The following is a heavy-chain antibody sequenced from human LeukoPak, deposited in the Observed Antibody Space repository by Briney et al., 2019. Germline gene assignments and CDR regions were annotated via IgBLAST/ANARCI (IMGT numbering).Heavy chain of an antibody. J-gene: IGHJ6*03. CDR1: GFTFSSYG. V-gene: IGHV3-30*02. D-gene: IGHD2-21*01. CDR3: ARVLYCGGDCYSGMDV. CDR2: IRYDGSNK. Sequence: PGGSLRLSCAASGFTFSSYGMHWVRQAPGKGLEWVAFIRYDGSNKYYADSVKGRFTISRDNSKNTLYLQMNSLRAEATAVYYCARVLYCGGDCYSGMDVWGKGTTVTVSS.